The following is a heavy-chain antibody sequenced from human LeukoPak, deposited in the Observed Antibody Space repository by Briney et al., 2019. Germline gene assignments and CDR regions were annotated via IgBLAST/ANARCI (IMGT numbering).Heavy chain of an antibody. J-gene: IGHJ4*02. CDR3: ARNTYYDFWSGYFFDY. CDR1: GYTFTGYY. D-gene: IGHD3-3*01. CDR2: INPNSGGT. V-gene: IGHV1-2*02. Sequence: ASVKVSCKASGYTFTGYYMHWVRQAPGQGLEWMGWINPNSGGTNYVQKFQGRVTMTRDTSISTAYMELSRLRSDDTAVYYCARNTYYDFWSGYFFDYWGQGTLVTVSS.